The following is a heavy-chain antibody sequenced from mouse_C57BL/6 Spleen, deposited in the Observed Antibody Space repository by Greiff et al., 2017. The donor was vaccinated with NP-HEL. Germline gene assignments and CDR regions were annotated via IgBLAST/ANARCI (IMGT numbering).Heavy chain of an antibody. CDR1: GYTFTSYG. CDR2: IYPRSGNT. Sequence: VQLQQSGAELARPGASVKLSCKASGYTFTSYGISWVKQRTGQGLEWIGEIYPRSGNTYYNEKFKGKATLTADNSSSTAYMELCSLTSEDSAVYFWAICPFEYYGSSYAMDYWGQGTSVTVSS. J-gene: IGHJ4*01. D-gene: IGHD1-1*01. V-gene: IGHV1-81*01. CDR3: AICPFEYYGSSYAMDY.